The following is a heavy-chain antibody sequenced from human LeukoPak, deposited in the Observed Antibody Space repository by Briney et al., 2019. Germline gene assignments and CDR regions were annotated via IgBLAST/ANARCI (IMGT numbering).Heavy chain of an antibody. CDR1: GYTFTSYG. D-gene: IGHD3-16*02. J-gene: IGHJ4*02. V-gene: IGHV1-18*01. CDR3: ARELITFGGVIVNPFDY. Sequence: GASVKVSSKASGYTFTSYGISWVRQAPGQGLEWMGWISAYNGNTNYAQKLKGRVTMTTDTSTSTAYMELRSLRADDTAVYYCARELITFGGVIVNPFDYWGQGTLVTVPS. CDR2: ISAYNGNT.